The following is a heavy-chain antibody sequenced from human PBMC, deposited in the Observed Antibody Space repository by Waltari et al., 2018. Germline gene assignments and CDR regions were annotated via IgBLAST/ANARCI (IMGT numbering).Heavy chain of an antibody. V-gene: IGHV3-30*02. CDR1: GFTFSSYG. CDR3: AKDPLRYCSGGSCSGYFDY. D-gene: IGHD2-15*01. CDR2: IRYDGSNK. J-gene: IGHJ4*02. Sequence: QVQLVESGGGVVQPGGSLRLSCAASGFTFSSYGMPWVRQAPGKGLEWVAFIRYDGSNKYYADSVKGRFTISRDNSKNTLYLQMNSLRAEDTAVYYCAKDPLRYCSGGSCSGYFDYWGQGTLVTVSS.